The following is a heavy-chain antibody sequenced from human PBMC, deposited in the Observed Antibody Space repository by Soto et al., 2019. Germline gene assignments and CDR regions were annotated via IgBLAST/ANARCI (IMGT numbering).Heavy chain of an antibody. Sequence: SPTLSFAASIFPFSSYFMYWVRPGPGKGLVWVSRINSDGSTTDYADSVKGRFTISRDNAKNTLYLQMNGLRAEDKALYYCVRMLERDFWGQGTLVTVSS. CDR1: IFPFSSYF. CDR3: VRMLERDF. V-gene: IGHV3-74*01. D-gene: IGHD1-1*01. J-gene: IGHJ4*02. CDR2: INSDGSTT.